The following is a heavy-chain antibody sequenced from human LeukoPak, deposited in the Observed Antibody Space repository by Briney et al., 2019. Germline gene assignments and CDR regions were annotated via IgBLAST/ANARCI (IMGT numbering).Heavy chain of an antibody. V-gene: IGHV3-11*01. CDR3: ARRIVAGYCSSTSCRGGYYFDY. CDR2: ISRSGSTK. Sequence: GGSLRLSCAASGFTFSDYNMRWIRQAPGKGLEWVSSISRSGSTKYYADSVKGRFTISRDNAKNSLYLQMNSPRAEDTALYYCARRIVAGYCSSTSCRGGYYFDYWGQGTLVTVSS. D-gene: IGHD2-2*01. J-gene: IGHJ4*02. CDR1: GFTFSDYN.